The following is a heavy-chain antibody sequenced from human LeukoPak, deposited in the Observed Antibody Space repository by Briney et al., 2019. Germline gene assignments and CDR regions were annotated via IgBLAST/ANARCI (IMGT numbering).Heavy chain of an antibody. CDR2: IKQDGSEK. CDR3: ARTSSSWSDAFDF. CDR1: GFTFSSYW. Sequence: GSLSLSCAASGFTFSSYWMNWVRQAPGKGLECVANIKQDGSEKYYVDSVKGRFTISRDNAKNSLYLQMNSLRAEDTAVYYCARTSSSWSDAFDFWGQGTMVTVSS. V-gene: IGHV3-7*02. J-gene: IGHJ3*01. D-gene: IGHD6-13*01.